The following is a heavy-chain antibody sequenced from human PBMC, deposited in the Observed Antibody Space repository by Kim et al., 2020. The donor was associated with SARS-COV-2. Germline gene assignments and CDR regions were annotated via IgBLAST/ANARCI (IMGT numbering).Heavy chain of an antibody. CDR2: IYYSGST. CDR1: GGSVSSGSYY. D-gene: IGHD1-1*01. V-gene: IGHV4-61*01. Sequence: SETLSLTCTVSGGSVSSGSYYWSWIRQPPGKGLEWIGYIYYSGSTNYNPSLKSRVTISVDTSKNQFSLKLSSVTAADTAVYYCARVIGNWKDYYYYGMDVWGQGTTVTVSS. J-gene: IGHJ6*02. CDR3: ARVIGNWKDYYYYGMDV.